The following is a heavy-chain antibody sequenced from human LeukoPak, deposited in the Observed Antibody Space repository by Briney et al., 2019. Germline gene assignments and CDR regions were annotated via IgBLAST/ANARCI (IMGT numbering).Heavy chain of an antibody. J-gene: IGHJ4*02. CDR1: GGSFSGYY. V-gene: IGHV4-34*01. CDR2: INHSGST. Sequence: SETLSLTCAVYGGSFSGYYWSWIRQPPGKGLEWIGEINHSGSTYYNPSLKSRVTISVDRSKNQFSLKLSSVTAADTAVYYCARGGPVPHFDYWGQGTLVTVSS. CDR3: ARGGPVPHFDY.